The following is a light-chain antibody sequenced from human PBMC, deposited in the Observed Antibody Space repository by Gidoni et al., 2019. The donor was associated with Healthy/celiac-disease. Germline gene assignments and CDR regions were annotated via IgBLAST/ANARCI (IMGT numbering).Light chain of an antibody. Sequence: EMVLTQSPGTLSLSPGERATLSCRASQSVSSSYLAWYQQKPGQAPRLLIYGASSRATGIPDSFSGSGSGTDFTLTISRLEPEDFAVSYCQQYGSSSITFGQGTRLEIK. CDR1: QSVSSSY. CDR2: GAS. V-gene: IGKV3-20*01. CDR3: QQYGSSSIT. J-gene: IGKJ5*01.